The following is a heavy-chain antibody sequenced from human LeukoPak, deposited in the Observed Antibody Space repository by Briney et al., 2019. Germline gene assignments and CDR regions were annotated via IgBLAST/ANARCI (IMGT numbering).Heavy chain of an antibody. Sequence: GGSLRLSCAASGFTFSDYWMHWVRQAPGKGLVWVSIINTDTRGTYYADSVKGRFTIPRDNAKNTLYLQMNSLRAEDTAVYYCARAGAYHFDNWGQGTLVTVSS. CDR3: ARAGAYHFDN. V-gene: IGHV3-74*01. CDR1: GFTFSDYW. D-gene: IGHD3-16*01. CDR2: INTDTRGT. J-gene: IGHJ4*02.